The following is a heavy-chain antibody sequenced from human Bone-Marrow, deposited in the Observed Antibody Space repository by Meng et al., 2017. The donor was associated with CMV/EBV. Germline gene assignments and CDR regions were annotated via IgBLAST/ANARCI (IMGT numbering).Heavy chain of an antibody. J-gene: IGHJ4*02. CDR2: IKQDGSEK. Sequence: LSCAASGLTFSTSWMGWVRQAPGKGLEWVANIKQDGSEKYYVDSVRGRFTISRDNAKNSLYLQMNSLRADDTAVYYCASRLASTTGYWGQGTLVTVSS. CDR3: ASRLASTTGY. CDR1: GLTFSTSW. V-gene: IGHV3-7*03. D-gene: IGHD2-15*01.